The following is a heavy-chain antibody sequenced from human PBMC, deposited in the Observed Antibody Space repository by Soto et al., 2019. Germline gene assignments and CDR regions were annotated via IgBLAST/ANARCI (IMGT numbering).Heavy chain of an antibody. V-gene: IGHV3-15*01. Sequence: PGGSLRLSCAASGFTFSNAWMSWVRQAPGKGLEWVGRIKSKADGGTTDYAAPVKGRFTISRDDSKNTLYLQMNSLKTEDTAVYYCTTEAYDYVWGRYLSSAIDISGQGTIVTVSS. CDR1: GFTFSNAW. CDR3: TTEAYDYVWGRYLSSAIDI. J-gene: IGHJ3*02. D-gene: IGHD3-16*02. CDR2: IKSKADGGTT.